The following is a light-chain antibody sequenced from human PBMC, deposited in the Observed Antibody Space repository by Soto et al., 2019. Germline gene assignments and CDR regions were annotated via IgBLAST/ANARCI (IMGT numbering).Light chain of an antibody. CDR2: ESS. J-gene: IGKJ2*01. CDR3: QQRGNWPRTS. CDR1: QSVGDN. V-gene: IGKV3-11*01. Sequence: EIVLTQSPATLSLSPWERATLSCRASQSVGDNLAWYQQKPGQAPRLLIYESSNRATGIPARFSGGGFGTDFTLTISSLEPEDFAVYFCQQRGNWPRTSFGQGTRLEI.